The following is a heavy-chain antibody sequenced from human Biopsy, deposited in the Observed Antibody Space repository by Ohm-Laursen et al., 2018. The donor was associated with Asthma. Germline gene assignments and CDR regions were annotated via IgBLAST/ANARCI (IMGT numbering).Heavy chain of an antibody. CDR3: ARHWDWGSFFDY. J-gene: IGHJ4*02. CDR2: ISYTGSA. CDR1: GGSMSSSSYY. V-gene: IGHV4-39*01. Sequence: GTLSLTCTVSGGSMSSSSYYWGWIRQPPGKGLEWMGSISYTGSAYHNPSLKSQVTISVDTPKNHFSLKLSSVTAADTAVYYCARHWDWGSFFDYWGQGTPVTVSS. D-gene: IGHD7-27*01.